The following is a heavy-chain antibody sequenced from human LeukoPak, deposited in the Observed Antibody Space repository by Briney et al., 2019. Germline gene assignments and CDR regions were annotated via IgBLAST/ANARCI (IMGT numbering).Heavy chain of an antibody. V-gene: IGHV4-39*01. CDR1: GGSISSSSYY. J-gene: IGHJ4*02. CDR3: ARAIGCWSGGDCYGGIDY. CDR2: VYYSGST. D-gene: IGHD2-21*02. Sequence: PSETLSLTCTVSGGSISSSSYYWGWIRQPPGKGLEWIGSVYYSGSTYYNPSLKSRVTISIDTSKNQFSLQLNSVTPEDTAVYYCARAIGCWSGGDCYGGIDYWGQGTLVTVSS.